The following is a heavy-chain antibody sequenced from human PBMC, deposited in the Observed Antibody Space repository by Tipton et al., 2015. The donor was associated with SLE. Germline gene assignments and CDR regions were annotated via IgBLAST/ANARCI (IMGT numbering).Heavy chain of an antibody. V-gene: IGHV4-59*12. D-gene: IGHD2-21*02. Sequence: TLSLTCTVSGGSISSYYWSWIRQPPGKGLEWIGYIYYSGSTNYNPSLKSRVTMSVDTSKNRFSLKLSSVTAADTAVYYCAREGNCGGDCLNWFDPWGQGTLVTVSS. CDR1: GGSISSYY. J-gene: IGHJ5*02. CDR2: IYYSGST. CDR3: AREGNCGGDCLNWFDP.